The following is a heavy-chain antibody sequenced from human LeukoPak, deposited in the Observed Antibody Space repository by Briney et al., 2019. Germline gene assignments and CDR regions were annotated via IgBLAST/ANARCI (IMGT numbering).Heavy chain of an antibody. CDR2: IKQDGSEK. J-gene: IGHJ4*02. CDR1: EFTFISYW. V-gene: IGHV3-7*03. D-gene: IGHD1-26*01. Sequence: GGSLRLSCVASEFTFISYWMNWVRQVPGKGLEWVANIKQDGSEKYYVDSVKGRFTISRDNSKNTLYVQMNSLRDEDTAVYYCAKDQRWESPHYLDSWSQGTLVTVSS. CDR3: AKDQRWESPHYLDS.